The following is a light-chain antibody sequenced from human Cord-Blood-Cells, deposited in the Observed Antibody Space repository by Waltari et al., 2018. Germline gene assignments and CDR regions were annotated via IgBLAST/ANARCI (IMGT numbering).Light chain of an antibody. J-gene: IGLJ1*01. Sequence: QSALTQPRSVSGSPGQSVPLSCTGTRSDVGGYNSVSWYQQHPGKAPKLMIYDVSKRPSGVPDRFSGSKSGNTASLTISGLQAEDEADYYCCSYAGSYTYVFGTGTKVTVL. CDR2: DVS. CDR1: RSDVGGYNS. CDR3: CSYAGSYTYV. V-gene: IGLV2-11*01.